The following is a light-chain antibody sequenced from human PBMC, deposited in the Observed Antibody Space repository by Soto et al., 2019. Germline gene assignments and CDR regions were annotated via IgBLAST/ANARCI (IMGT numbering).Light chain of an antibody. CDR2: GAS. V-gene: IGKV3-15*01. J-gene: IGKJ5*01. CDR1: PSVANN. Sequence: EIGITQSPATLSVSPGERATLSCRARPSVANNLARYPQKPGPAPRLLLYGASPRATGIPARFSGSGSGTEFTLTLSSLQSEDFAVYYCQQYTNWPTTFGQGTRLE. CDR3: QQYTNWPTT.